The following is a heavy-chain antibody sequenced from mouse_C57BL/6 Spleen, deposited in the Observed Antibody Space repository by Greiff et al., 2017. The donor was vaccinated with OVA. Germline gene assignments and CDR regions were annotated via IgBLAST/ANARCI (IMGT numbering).Heavy chain of an antibody. D-gene: IGHD1-1*01. J-gene: IGHJ1*03. CDR2: IDPANGNT. V-gene: IGHV14-3*01. CDR1: GFNIKNTY. CDR3: ASVYYYGSSYEHFDV. Sequence: VQLQQSVAELVRPGASVKLSCTASGFNIKNTYMHWVKQRPEQGLEWIGRIDPANGNTKYAPKFQGKATITADTSSNTAYLQLSSLTSEDTAIYYGASVYYYGSSYEHFDVWGTGTTVTVSS.